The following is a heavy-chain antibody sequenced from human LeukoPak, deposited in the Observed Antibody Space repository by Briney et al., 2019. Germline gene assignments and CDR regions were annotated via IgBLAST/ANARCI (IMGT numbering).Heavy chain of an antibody. CDR3: AREGMVRGVYFDY. V-gene: IGHV3-30-3*01. CDR2: ISYDGSKK. Sequence: PGRSLRLSCAASGFTFSSYAMHWVRQAPGKGLEWVAVISYDGSKKYYADSVKGRFTISRDNSKNTLYLQMNSLRAEDTAVYYCAREGMVRGVYFDYWGQGTLVTVSS. CDR1: GFTFSSYA. D-gene: IGHD3-10*01. J-gene: IGHJ4*02.